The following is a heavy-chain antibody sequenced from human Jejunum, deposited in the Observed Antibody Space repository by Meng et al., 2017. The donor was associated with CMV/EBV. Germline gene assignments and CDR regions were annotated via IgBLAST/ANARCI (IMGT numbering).Heavy chain of an antibody. CDR1: GLPFSSYF. CDR3: ARVSYGDYKVIDY. Sequence: ASGLPFSSYFMTWVRQAPGRGLEWVGGIDVGGGSTWYADSVKGRFTISRDNARNSLYLEMNRLRVEDTALYFCARVSYGDYKVIDYWGQGTLVTVSS. J-gene: IGHJ4*02. CDR2: IDVGGGST. V-gene: IGHV3-20*03. D-gene: IGHD4-17*01.